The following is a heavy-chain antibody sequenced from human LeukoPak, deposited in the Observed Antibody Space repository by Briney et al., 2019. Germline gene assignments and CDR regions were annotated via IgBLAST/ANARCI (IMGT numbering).Heavy chain of an antibody. CDR3: ASIKYYYGSGNHDY. V-gene: IGHV4-59*01. D-gene: IGHD3-10*01. CDR1: GGSISSYY. CDR2: ILYTGST. J-gene: IGHJ4*02. Sequence: PSETLSLTCTVSGGSISSYYWSWIRQPPGKGLEWIGYILYTGSTNYNPSLKSRVTISVDTSKNQFSLKLSSVTAADTAVYYCASIKYYYGSGNHDYWGQGTLVTVSS.